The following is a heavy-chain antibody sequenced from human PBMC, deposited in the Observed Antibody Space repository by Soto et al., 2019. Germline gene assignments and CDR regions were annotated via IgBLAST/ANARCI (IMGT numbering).Heavy chain of an antibody. Sequence: GGSLRLSCAASGFTFSTYSMNWVRQAPGKGLEWVSYISSSSSTIFYTDYVKGRFTVSRDNAKNSLYLQMNSLRAEDKAVYYCARPTYYYDSSGPPAYWGQGTLVTVSS. D-gene: IGHD3-22*01. CDR2: ISSSSSTI. V-gene: IGHV3-48*01. CDR3: ARPTYYYDSSGPPAY. CDR1: GFTFSTYS. J-gene: IGHJ4*02.